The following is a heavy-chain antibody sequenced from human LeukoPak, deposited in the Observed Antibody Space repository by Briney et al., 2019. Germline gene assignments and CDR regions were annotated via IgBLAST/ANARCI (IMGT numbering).Heavy chain of an antibody. D-gene: IGHD4-23*01. CDR1: VFTFGTYA. Sequence: GGSLRLSCAASVFTFGTYAMSWVRQGPGKGLEWVSAISGIGTYTCYADSVKGRFTISRDNSKNTLYLQMNSLRADDTAVYFCAKDGPADPAARLRWPEGRAFDLGGQGTMVTVSS. V-gene: IGHV3-23*01. J-gene: IGHJ3*01. CDR3: AKDGPADPAARLRWPEGRAFDL. CDR2: ISGIGTYT.